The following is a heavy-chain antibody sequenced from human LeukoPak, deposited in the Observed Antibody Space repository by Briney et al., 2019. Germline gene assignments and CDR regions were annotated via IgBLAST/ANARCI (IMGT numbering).Heavy chain of an antibody. CDR2: INPNSGGT. D-gene: IGHD2-2*01. V-gene: IGHV1-2*02. Sequence: GASVKVSCKASGYTFTGYYMHWVRQAPGQGLEWMGWINPNSGGTNYAQKFQGRVTMTRDTSISTAYMELSRLRSDDTAVYYCAGERRDCSSTSCNAFDIWGQGTMVTVSS. CDR1: GYTFTGYY. CDR3: AGERRDCSSTSCNAFDI. J-gene: IGHJ3*02.